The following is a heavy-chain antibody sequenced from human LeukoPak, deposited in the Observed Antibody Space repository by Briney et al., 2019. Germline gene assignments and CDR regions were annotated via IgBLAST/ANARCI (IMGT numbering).Heavy chain of an antibody. J-gene: IGHJ4*02. D-gene: IGHD3-10*01. CDR2: IRNSGSTT. V-gene: IGHV3-23*01. CDR3: AKEDLWFGARLVGY. CDR1: GFTFSNYA. Sequence: GGSLRLSCAASGFTFSNYAMTWVRQAPGKGLEWVSYIRNSGSTTYYADSVKGRFTISRDNSKNTLYLQMNSLRAEDTAVYYCAKEDLWFGARLVGYWGQGTLVTVSS.